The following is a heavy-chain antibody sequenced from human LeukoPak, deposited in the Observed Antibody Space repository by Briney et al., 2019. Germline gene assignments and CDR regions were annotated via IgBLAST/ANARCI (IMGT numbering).Heavy chain of an antibody. CDR1: GFTFSSYA. D-gene: IGHD3-9*01. Sequence: GGSLRLSCAASGFTFSSYAMHWVRQAPGKGLEWVAVISYDGSNKYYADSVKGRFTISRDNSKNTLYPQMNSLRAEDTAVYYCAREGLLYDILAGYYFDYWGQGTLVTVSS. CDR3: AREGLLYDILAGYYFDY. J-gene: IGHJ4*02. V-gene: IGHV3-30*04. CDR2: ISYDGSNK.